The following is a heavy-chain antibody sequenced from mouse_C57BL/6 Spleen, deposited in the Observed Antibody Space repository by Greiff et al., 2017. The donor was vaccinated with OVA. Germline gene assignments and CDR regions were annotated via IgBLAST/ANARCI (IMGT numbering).Heavy chain of an antibody. CDR3: ARGSYYSPWYFDV. CDR1: GFTFSSYA. CDR2: ISDGGSYT. V-gene: IGHV5-4*03. Sequence: EVKVVESGGGLVKPGGSLKLSCAASGFTFSSYAMSWVRQTPEKRLEWVATISDGGSYTYYPDHVKGRFTISRDNAKNNLYLQMSHLKSDDTAMYCCARGSYYSPWYFDVWGTGTTVTVSS. D-gene: IGHD2-1*01. J-gene: IGHJ1*03.